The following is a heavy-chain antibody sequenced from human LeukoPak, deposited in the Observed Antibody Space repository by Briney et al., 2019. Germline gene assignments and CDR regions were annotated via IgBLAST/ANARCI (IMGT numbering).Heavy chain of an antibody. J-gene: IGHJ4*02. CDR1: GFTFSSYG. V-gene: IGHV3-30*03. CDR3: ARGQGPYTSSGSDDF. CDR2: ISYDGSNK. Sequence: PGGSLRLSCAASGFTFSSYGMHWVRQAPGKGLEWVAVISYDGSNKYYADSVKGRFTISRDNSRNTLYLQMNSLTTEDTAVYYCARGQGPYTSSGSDDFWGQGTLVTVSS. D-gene: IGHD6-6*01.